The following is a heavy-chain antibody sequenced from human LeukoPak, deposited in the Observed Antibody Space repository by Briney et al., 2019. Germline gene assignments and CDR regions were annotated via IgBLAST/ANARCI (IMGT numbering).Heavy chain of an antibody. CDR2: IYYSGST. Sequence: ASETLSLTCTVSGGSISSYYWSWIRQPPGKGLEWIGYIYYSGSTNYNPSLKSRVTISVDTSKNQFSLKLSSVTAADTAVYYCARHGKRLRYFDDAFDIWGQGTMVTVS. CDR1: GGSISSYY. J-gene: IGHJ3*02. V-gene: IGHV4-59*08. D-gene: IGHD3-9*01. CDR3: ARHGKRLRYFDDAFDI.